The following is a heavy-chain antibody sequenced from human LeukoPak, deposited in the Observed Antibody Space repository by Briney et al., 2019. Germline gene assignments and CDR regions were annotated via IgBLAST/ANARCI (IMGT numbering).Heavy chain of an antibody. V-gene: IGHV4-39*01. D-gene: IGHD1-7*01. CDR2: IYDSGST. Sequence: SETLSLTCTVSGVSISSSSYHWDWIRQPPGKGLEWIGSIYDSGSTYYSPSLKSRVTISVDTSKNQFSLRLSSVTAADTAVYYCARLITGTQDYWGQGALLTVSS. CDR1: GVSISSSSYH. CDR3: ARLITGTQDY. J-gene: IGHJ4*02.